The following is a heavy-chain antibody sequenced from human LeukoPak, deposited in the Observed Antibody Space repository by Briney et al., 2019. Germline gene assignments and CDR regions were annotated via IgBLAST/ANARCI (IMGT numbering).Heavy chain of an antibody. D-gene: IGHD3-22*01. CDR2: ITSSGGGT. CDR3: ARDRGYSFDY. J-gene: IGHJ4*02. V-gene: IGHV3-23*01. CDR1: GFTFVSYA. Sequence: PGGSLRLSCAASGFTFVSYAMIWVRQAPGKGLECVSLITSSGGGTYYIDSVKGRFTISRDNSKNTLYLQMNSLRAEDTAVYYCARDRGYSFDYWGQGTLVTVSS.